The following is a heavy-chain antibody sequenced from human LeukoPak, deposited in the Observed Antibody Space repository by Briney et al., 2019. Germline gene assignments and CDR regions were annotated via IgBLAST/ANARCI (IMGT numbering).Heavy chain of an antibody. CDR3: SRLEDSSPIEVALDI. Sequence: GGSLKLSCAASGFTFSGSVMHWVRQAAGKGLEWVGRIRSKRNNYATAYAASVKGRFTISRDDSKNTVYLHMDNLKTEDTALYYCSRLEDSSPIEVALDIWGQGTVVTVSS. J-gene: IGHJ3*02. CDR2: IRSKRNNYAT. D-gene: IGHD6-13*01. V-gene: IGHV3-73*01. CDR1: GFTFSGSV.